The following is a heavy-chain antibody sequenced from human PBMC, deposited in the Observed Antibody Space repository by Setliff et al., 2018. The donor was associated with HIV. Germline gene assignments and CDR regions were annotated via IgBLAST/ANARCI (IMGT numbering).Heavy chain of an antibody. CDR1: GYSISSGYY. CDR3: ARGNGYSSRGGMDV. Sequence: KTSETLSLTCTVSGYSISSGYYWGWIRQPPGKGLEWIGSIYHSGSTYYNPSLKSRVTISVDTSKNQFSLKLSSVTAADTAVYYCARGNGYSSRGGMDVWGQGTTVTVSS. V-gene: IGHV4-38-2*02. D-gene: IGHD6-13*01. CDR2: IYHSGST. J-gene: IGHJ6*02.